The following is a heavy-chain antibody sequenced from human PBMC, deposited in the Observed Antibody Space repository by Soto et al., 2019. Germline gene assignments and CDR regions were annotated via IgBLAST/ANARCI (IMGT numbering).Heavy chain of an antibody. J-gene: IGHJ6*03. CDR3: ARGGTGTDYYYYMDV. CDR1: GGTLSSYT. CDR2: IIPILGIA. V-gene: IGHV1-69*02. D-gene: IGHD1-1*01. Sequence: ASVKVSCKASGGTLSSYTISWVRQAPGQGLEWMGRIIPILGIANYAQKFQGRVTITADKSTSTAYMELSSLRSEDTAVYYCARGGTGTDYYYYMDVWGKGTTVTVSS.